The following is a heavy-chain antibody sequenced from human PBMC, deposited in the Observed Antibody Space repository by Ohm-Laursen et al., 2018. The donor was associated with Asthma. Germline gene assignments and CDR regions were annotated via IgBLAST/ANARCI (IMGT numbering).Heavy chain of an antibody. V-gene: IGHV4-59*12. CDR3: ARGGPEGVPGSNWFDT. D-gene: IGHD3-10*01. CDR1: GGSISSYY. CDR2: IYYSGST. Sequence: GTLSLTWAVSGGSISSYYWSWIRQPPGKGLEWIGYIYYSGSTNSNPSLKSRVTISVDKSNNQFSLKVTSVTAADTAVYYCARGGPEGVPGSNWFDTWGQGTLVTVSS. J-gene: IGHJ5*02.